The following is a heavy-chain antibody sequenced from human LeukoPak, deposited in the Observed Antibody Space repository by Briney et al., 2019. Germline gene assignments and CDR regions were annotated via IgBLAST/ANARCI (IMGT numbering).Heavy chain of an antibody. CDR2: INPNSGGT. D-gene: IGHD3-10*01. CDR1: GYTFTGYY. V-gene: IGHV1-2*02. CDR3: ARDSAFMVRGVRGFDP. J-gene: IGHJ5*02. Sequence: ASAKVSCKASGYTFTGYYVHWVRQAPGQGLEWMGWINPNSGGTNSAQKFQGRVTMTRDTSISTAYMELSRLSSDDTAVYYCARDSAFMVRGVRGFDPWGQGTLVPVSS.